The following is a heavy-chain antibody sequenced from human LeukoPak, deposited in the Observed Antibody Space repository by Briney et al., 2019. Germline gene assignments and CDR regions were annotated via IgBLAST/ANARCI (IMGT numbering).Heavy chain of an antibody. V-gene: IGHV3-74*01. CDR1: GLTFSSYW. J-gene: IGHJ4*02. CDR3: AREDASSLDY. Sequence: GGSLRLSCAASGLTFSSYWMHWVRQAPGKGLVWVSRINSDGSTTTYADSVKGRFTISRDNAKNTLYLQMNSLRAEDTAVYYCAREDASSLDYWGQGTLVTVSS. CDR2: INSDGSTT.